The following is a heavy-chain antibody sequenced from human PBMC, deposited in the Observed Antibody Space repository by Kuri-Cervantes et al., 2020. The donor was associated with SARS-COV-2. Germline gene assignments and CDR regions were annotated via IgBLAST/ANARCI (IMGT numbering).Heavy chain of an antibody. Sequence: SETLSLTCTVSGGSISSYYWSWIRQPAGKGLEWIGRIYTSGSTNYNPSLKSRVTISVDTSKNQFSLKLSSVTAADTAVYYCASLSSSWFGDYWYFDLWGRGTLVTVSS. V-gene: IGHV4-4*07. CDR3: ASLSSSWFGDYWYFDL. CDR2: IYTSGST. D-gene: IGHD6-13*01. J-gene: IGHJ2*01. CDR1: GGSISSYY.